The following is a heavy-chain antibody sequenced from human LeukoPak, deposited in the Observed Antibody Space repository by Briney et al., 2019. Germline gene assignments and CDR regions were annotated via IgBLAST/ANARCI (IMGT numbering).Heavy chain of an antibody. CDR3: ASLYCSSTSCSLDY. J-gene: IGHJ4*02. CDR2: IYYSGST. Sequence: SQTLSLTCTVSGGSISSGDYYWRWIRQPPGKGLEWIGYIYYSGSTYYNPSLKSRVTISVDTSKNQFSLKLSSVTAADTAVYYCASLYCSSTSCSLDYWGQGTLATVSS. V-gene: IGHV4-30-4*01. D-gene: IGHD2-2*01. CDR1: GGSISSGDYY.